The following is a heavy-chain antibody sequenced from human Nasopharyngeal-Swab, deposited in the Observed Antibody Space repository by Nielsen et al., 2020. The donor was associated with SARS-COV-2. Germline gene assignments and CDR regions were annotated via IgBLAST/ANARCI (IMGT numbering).Heavy chain of an antibody. CDR1: GYTFTSYA. CDR3: ARDRAYSNYATYMDV. CDR2: VNAGNGNT. D-gene: IGHD4-11*01. V-gene: IGHV1-3*01. Sequence: ASVPVSCKASGYTFTSYAMHWVRQAPGQRLEWMGWVNAGNGNTKYSQKFQGRVTITRDTSASTAYMELSSLRSEDTAVYYCARDRAYSNYATYMDVWGKGTTVTVSS. J-gene: IGHJ6*03.